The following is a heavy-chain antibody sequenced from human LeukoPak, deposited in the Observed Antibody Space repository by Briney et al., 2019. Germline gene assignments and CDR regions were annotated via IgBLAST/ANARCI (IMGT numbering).Heavy chain of an antibody. CDR3: ARLAVAGRYYFDY. CDR1: GGTFSSYA. V-gene: IGHV1-69*13. CDR2: IIPIFGTA. J-gene: IGHJ4*02. D-gene: IGHD6-19*01. Sequence: GASVKVSCKASGGTFSSYAICWVRQAPGQGLEWMGGIIPIFGTANYAQKFQGRVTITADESTSTAYMELSSLRSEDTAVYYCARLAVAGRYYFDYWGQGTLVTVSS.